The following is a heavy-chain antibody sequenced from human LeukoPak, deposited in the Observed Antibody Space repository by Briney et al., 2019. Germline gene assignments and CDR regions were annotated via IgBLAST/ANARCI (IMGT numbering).Heavy chain of an antibody. J-gene: IGHJ3*02. Sequence: GGSLRLSCAASGFTFSIYWMSWFRQAPGKGLEWVANIIQDGSEKYYVDSVKGRFTISRDNAKNSLYLQMNSLRAEDTAVYYCARVFCSTSCYYDIWGQGTMVTVSS. V-gene: IGHV3-7*01. CDR1: GFTFSIYW. D-gene: IGHD2-2*01. CDR2: IIQDGSEK. CDR3: ARVFCSTSCYYDI.